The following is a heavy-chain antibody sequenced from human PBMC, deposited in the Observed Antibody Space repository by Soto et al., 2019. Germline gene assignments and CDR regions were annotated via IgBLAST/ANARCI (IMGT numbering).Heavy chain of an antibody. CDR3: ARDSRSRPESYSY. Sequence: ASVKVSCTASGYTFTSYDINWVRQATGQGLEWMGWMNPNSGNTNYAQKLQGRVTMTTDTSTSTAYMELRSLRSDDTAVYYCARDSRSRPESYSYWGQGTLVTVSS. V-gene: IGHV1-18*01. CDR2: MNPNSGNT. D-gene: IGHD2-21*01. J-gene: IGHJ4*02. CDR1: GYTFTSYD.